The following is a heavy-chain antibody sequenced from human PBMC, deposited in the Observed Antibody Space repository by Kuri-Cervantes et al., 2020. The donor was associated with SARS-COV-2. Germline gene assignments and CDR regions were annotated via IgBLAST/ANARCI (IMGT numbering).Heavy chain of an antibody. J-gene: IGHJ4*02. D-gene: IGHD3-16*01. Sequence: ESLTLSCTVSGGSFSSGSYDWSWIRQHPGKRLKWIGYTYYSGSTNYNPSLKSRVTISLDKSQNQLSLKLTSVTAADTAVYYCARDISKGGGRRHNNWGQGTLVTVSS. V-gene: IGHV4-61*01. CDR2: TYYSGST. CDR3: ARDISKGGGRRHNN. CDR1: GGSFSSGSYD.